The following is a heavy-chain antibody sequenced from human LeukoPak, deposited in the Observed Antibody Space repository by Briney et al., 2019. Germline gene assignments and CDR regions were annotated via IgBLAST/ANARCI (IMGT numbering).Heavy chain of an antibody. CDR3: ARVLYAILGWFDP. D-gene: IGHD2-8*01. J-gene: IGHJ5*02. CDR2: IYYSGST. Sequence: PSETLSLTCAVSGGSISSGGYYWSWIRQHPGKGLEWIGYIYYSGSTYYNPSLKSRVTISVDTSKNQFSLKLSSVTAADTAVYYCARVLYAILGWFDPWAREPWSPSPQ. V-gene: IGHV4-31*11. CDR1: GGSISSGGYY.